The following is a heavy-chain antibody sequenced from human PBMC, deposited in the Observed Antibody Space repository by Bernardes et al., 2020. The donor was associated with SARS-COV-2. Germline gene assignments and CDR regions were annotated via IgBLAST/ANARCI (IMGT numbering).Heavy chain of an antibody. V-gene: IGHV4-39*01. Sequence: SETLSLTCTVSGGSLRNSDYYWGWIRQPPGKGLEWIGSITYRGTTYDNPSLKSRVTIPVDTSKNQFSLKLTSVTAADTAVYYCARRVIVLASQSRRSWYFDLWGRGTPVTVSS. CDR3: ARRVIVLASQSRRSWYFDL. CDR2: ITYRGTT. CDR1: GGSLRNSDYY. D-gene: IGHD2-21*01. J-gene: IGHJ2*01.